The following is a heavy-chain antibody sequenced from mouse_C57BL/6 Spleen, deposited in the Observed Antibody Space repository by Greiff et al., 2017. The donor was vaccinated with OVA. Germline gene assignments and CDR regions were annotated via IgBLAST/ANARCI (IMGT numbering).Heavy chain of an antibody. J-gene: IGHJ3*01. CDR3: AIPIYYDYDGFAY. Sequence: QVQLQQPGAELVKPGASVKVSCKASGYTFTSYWMHWVKQRPGQGLEWIGRIHPSDSDTNYNQKFKGKATLTVDKSSSTAYRQLSSLTSEDSAVYYCAIPIYYDYDGFAYWGQGTLVTVSA. D-gene: IGHD2-4*01. V-gene: IGHV1-74*01. CDR2: IHPSDSDT. CDR1: GYTFTSYW.